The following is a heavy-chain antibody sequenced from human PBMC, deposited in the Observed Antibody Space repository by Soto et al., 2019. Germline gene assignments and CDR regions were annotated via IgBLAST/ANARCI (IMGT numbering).Heavy chain of an antibody. V-gene: IGHV3-9*01. CDR2: ISWNSGSI. Sequence: EVQLVESGGGLVQPGRSLRLSCAASGFTFDDYAMQWVRQAPGKGLEWVSGISWNSGSIGYADSVKGRFTISRDNAKNSLYLQMNSLRAEDTALYYCAKDGGITMVRGVITKASGFDYWGQGTLVSVSS. CDR3: AKDGGITMVRGVITKASGFDY. J-gene: IGHJ4*02. D-gene: IGHD3-10*01. CDR1: GFTFDDYA.